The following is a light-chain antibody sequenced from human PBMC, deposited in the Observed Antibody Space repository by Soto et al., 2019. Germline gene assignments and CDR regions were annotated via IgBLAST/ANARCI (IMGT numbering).Light chain of an antibody. CDR2: GVY. CDR3: QFYGSSLIT. J-gene: IGKJ5*01. V-gene: IGKV3-20*01. CDR1: QSARIS. Sequence: EIVMTQSPATLSVSPGERATPSCRASQSARISLGWYQQKPGQSPRLLIYGVYSRATGTPDRFSGSGSGTDFTLTVSRLEPEDSAVYYCQFYGSSLITFGQGTRLEIK.